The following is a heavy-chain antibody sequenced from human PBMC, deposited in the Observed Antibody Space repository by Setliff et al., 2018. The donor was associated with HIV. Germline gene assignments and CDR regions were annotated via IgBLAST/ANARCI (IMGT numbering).Heavy chain of an antibody. CDR2: IFQSGSI. J-gene: IGHJ4*02. D-gene: IGHD6-19*01. Sequence: SETLSLTCVVSGGSISGDHWWSWVRQPPGKGLECIGDIFQSGSINYSPFLKSRLSISIDQSKNQFSLRLSSVTAADTAVYYCARQGAVTGHSFDSWGPGALVTVSS. CDR3: ARQGAVTGHSFDS. V-gene: IGHV4-4*02. CDR1: GGSISGDHW.